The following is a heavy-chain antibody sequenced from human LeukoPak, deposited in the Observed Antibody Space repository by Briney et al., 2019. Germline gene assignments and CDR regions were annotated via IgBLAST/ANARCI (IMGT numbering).Heavy chain of an antibody. J-gene: IGHJ6*03. CDR1: GFSFISYG. D-gene: IGHD3-3*01. CDR2: ISDDGRRK. V-gene: IGHV3-30*03. Sequence: GGSLRLSCAASGFSFISYGMHWVRQAPGKGLEWVGVISDDGRRKDYADSVKGRFTISRDNSKDTLYLQMNSLRAEDTAVYYCARVGHYNFWSGYSDYHSMDVWGKGTTVTVYS. CDR3: ARVGHYNFWSGYSDYHSMDV.